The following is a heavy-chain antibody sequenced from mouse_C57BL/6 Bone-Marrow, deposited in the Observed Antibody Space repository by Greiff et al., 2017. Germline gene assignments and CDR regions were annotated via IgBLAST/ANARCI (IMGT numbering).Heavy chain of an antibody. V-gene: IGHV1-7*01. CDR2: INPSSGYT. CDR1: GYTFTSYW. D-gene: IGHD2-1*01. Sequence: QVHVKQPGAELAKPGASVKLSCKASGYTFTSYWMHWVKQRPGQGLEWIGYINPSSGYTKYNQKFKDKATLTADKSSSTAYMQLSSLTYEDSAVYYCANLLCDYGGQGTTLTVSS. J-gene: IGHJ2*01. CDR3: ANLLCDY.